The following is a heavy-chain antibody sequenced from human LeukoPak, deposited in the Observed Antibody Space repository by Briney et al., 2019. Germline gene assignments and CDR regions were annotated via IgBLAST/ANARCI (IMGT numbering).Heavy chain of an antibody. Sequence: ASVKVSCKASGYTFTSYGISWVRQAPGQGLEWMGWISAYNGNTNYAQKLQGRVTMTTDTSTSTAYMELRSLRSDDTAVYYCASMFPGWDPYYFDYWGQGTLVTVPS. D-gene: IGHD3-10*02. CDR2: ISAYNGNT. CDR1: GYTFTSYG. V-gene: IGHV1-18*01. J-gene: IGHJ4*02. CDR3: ASMFPGWDPYYFDY.